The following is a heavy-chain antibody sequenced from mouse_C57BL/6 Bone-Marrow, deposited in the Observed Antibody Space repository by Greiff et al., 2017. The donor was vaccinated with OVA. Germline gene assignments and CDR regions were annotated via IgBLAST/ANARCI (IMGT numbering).Heavy chain of an antibody. CDR1: GYTFTSYW. J-gene: IGHJ1*03. CDR3: ERHYGSSYGWYFDV. CDR2: IDPSDSYT. V-gene: IGHV1-50*01. D-gene: IGHD1-1*01. Sequence: QVQLQQPGAELVKPGASVKLSCKASGYTFTSYWMQWVKQRPGQGLEWIGEIDPSDSYTNYNQKFKGKATLTVDTSSSTAYMQLSSLTSEDSAVYYCERHYGSSYGWYFDVWGTGTTVTVSS.